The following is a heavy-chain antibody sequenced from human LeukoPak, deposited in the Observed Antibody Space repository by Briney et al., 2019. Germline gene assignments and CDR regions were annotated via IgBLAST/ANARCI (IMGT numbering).Heavy chain of an antibody. CDR1: GVSIGGYY. CDR2: IYYSGST. J-gene: IGHJ5*02. V-gene: IGHV4-59*12. Sequence: SETLSLTCTVSGVSIGGYYGSWIRQPPGKGLEWIGYIYYSGSTYYNPSLKSRVTISVDTSKNQFSLKLSSVTAADTAVYYCAREKGSGPAIDPWGQGTLVTVSS. CDR3: AREKGSGPAIDP. D-gene: IGHD2-15*01.